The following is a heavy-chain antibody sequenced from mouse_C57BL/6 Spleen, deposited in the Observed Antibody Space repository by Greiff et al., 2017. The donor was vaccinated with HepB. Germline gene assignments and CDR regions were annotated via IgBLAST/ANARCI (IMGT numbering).Heavy chain of an antibody. V-gene: IGHV1-69*01. D-gene: IGHD3-1*01. CDR3: ARPGACYFEV. CDR1: GYTFTSYW. J-gene: IGHJ1*03. Sequence: QVQLQQPGAELVMPGASVKLSCKASGYTFTSYWMHWVKQRPGQGLEWIGEIDPSDSYTTYNQKFKGKATLTVDKSSLTAYMQLSSLTSADSAVYYGARPGACYFEVWGTGTTGTVAS. CDR2: IDPSDSYT.